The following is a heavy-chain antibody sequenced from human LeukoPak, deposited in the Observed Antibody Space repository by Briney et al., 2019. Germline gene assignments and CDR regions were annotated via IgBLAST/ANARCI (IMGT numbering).Heavy chain of an antibody. V-gene: IGHV3-23*01. CDR2: ISGSGGST. J-gene: IGHJ4*02. CDR3: TKGDVVVPAAMLLDY. Sequence: GGSLRLSCAASGFTFSSYAMSWVRQAPGKGLEWVSAISGSGGSTYYADSVKGRFTISRDNSKNTLYLQMNSLRAEDTAVYYCTKGDVVVPAAMLLDYWGQGTLVTVSS. CDR1: GFTFSSYA. D-gene: IGHD2-2*01.